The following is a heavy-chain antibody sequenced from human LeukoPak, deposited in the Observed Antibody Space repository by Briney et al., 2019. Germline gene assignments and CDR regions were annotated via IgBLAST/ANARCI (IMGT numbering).Heavy chain of an antibody. D-gene: IGHD3-22*01. J-gene: IGHJ4*02. V-gene: IGHV3-53*01. CDR2: IYSGGST. CDR3: AKVGDSSGYYYYFDY. Sequence: PGGSLRLSCAASGFTVSSNYMSWVRQAPGKGLEWVSVIYSGGSTYYADSVKGRFTISRDNSKNTLYLQMNSLRAEDTAVYYCAKVGDSSGYYYYFDYWGQGTLVTVSS. CDR1: GFTVSSNY.